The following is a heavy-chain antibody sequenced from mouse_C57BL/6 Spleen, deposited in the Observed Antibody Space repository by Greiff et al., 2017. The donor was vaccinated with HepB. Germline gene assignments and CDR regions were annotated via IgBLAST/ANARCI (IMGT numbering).Heavy chain of an antibody. CDR3: ARDDYYGSSYGYFDV. D-gene: IGHD1-1*01. Sequence: EVMLVESEGGLVQPGSSMKLSCTASGFTFSDYYMAWVRQVPEKGLEWVANINYDGSSTYYLDSLKSRFIISRDNAKNILYLQMSSLTSEDTATYYCARDDYYGSSYGYFDVWGTGTTVTVSS. CDR1: GFTFSDYY. CDR2: INYDGSST. V-gene: IGHV5-16*01. J-gene: IGHJ1*03.